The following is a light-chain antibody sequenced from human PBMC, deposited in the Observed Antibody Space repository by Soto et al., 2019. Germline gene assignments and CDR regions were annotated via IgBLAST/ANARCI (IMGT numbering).Light chain of an antibody. CDR3: CSYAGSSTYV. Sequence: QSVLTQPASVSGSPGQWITISCTGTSRDVGSYNLVSWYQQHPGKAPKLMIYEGSKRPSGVSNRFSGSKSGNTASLTISGLQAEDEADYYCCSYAGSSTYVFGTGTKVTVL. CDR1: SRDVGSYNL. V-gene: IGLV2-23*01. J-gene: IGLJ1*01. CDR2: EGS.